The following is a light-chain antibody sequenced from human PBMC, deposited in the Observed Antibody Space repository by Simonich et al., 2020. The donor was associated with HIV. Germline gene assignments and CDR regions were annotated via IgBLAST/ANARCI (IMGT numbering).Light chain of an antibody. V-gene: IGKV3-15*01. CDR2: GAS. CDR1: QSVCSN. J-gene: IGKJ1*01. Sequence: EVVMTQSPATLSVSPRERATLSCRASQSVCSNLAWYQQKPGQAPRLLIYGASTRATDIPARFSGSGSGTEFTLTISSLQSEDFAVYYCQQYNNWPPWTFGQGTKVDIK. CDR3: QQYNNWPPWT.